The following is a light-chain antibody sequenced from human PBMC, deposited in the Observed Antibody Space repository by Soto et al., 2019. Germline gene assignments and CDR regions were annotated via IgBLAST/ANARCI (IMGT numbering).Light chain of an antibody. CDR3: QQYGSSRTWT. J-gene: IGKJ1*01. Sequence: EIAMTQSPATLSVSPGERATLSCRASQSVSSNLAWYQQKPGQAPRLLIYGASSRATGIPDRFSGSGSGTDFTLTISRLEPEDFAVYYCQQYGSSRTWTFGQGTKVDIK. V-gene: IGKV3-20*01. CDR1: QSVSSN. CDR2: GAS.